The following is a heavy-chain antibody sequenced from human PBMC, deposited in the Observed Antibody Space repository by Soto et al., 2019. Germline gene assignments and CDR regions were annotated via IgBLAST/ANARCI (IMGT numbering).Heavy chain of an antibody. J-gene: IGHJ4*02. Sequence: SETLSLTCTVSGGSISSYYWSWIRQPPGKGLEWIGYIYYSGITDYNPSLKSRVTISVDTSKSQFSLKLSSVTAADTAVYYCARGGGVYYFDYWGQGTLVTIS. CDR1: GGSISSYY. CDR2: IYYSGIT. V-gene: IGHV4-59*01. CDR3: ARGGGVYYFDY. D-gene: IGHD2-8*02.